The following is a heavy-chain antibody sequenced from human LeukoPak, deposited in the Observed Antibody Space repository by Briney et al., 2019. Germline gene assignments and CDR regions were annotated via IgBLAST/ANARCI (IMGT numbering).Heavy chain of an antibody. CDR1: GFTFSDYY. Sequence: GGSLRLSCAAFGFTFSDYYMSWIRQAPGKGLEWVSYISSSGSTIYYADSVKGRFTISWDNAKNSLYLQMNSLRAEDTAVYYCARDDRGAAAGTDYWGQGTLVTVSS. CDR3: ARDDRGAAAGTDY. CDR2: ISSSGSTI. V-gene: IGHV3-11*01. J-gene: IGHJ4*02. D-gene: IGHD6-13*01.